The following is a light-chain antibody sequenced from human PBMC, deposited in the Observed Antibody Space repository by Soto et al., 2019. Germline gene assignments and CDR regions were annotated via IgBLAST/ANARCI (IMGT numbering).Light chain of an antibody. CDR1: SSDVGGYNY. Sequence: QSALTQPASVSGSPGQSITISCTGTSSDVGGYNYVSWHQQHPGKVPKLMIYDVSYRPSGVSNRFSGSKSGNTASLTISGLQAEDEGDYSCSSYTTSSTYVFGPGTKLTVL. J-gene: IGLJ1*01. CDR3: SSYTTSSTYV. V-gene: IGLV2-14*01. CDR2: DVS.